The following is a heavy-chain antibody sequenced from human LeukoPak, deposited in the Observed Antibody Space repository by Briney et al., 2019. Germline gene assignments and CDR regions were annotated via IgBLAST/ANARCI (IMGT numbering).Heavy chain of an antibody. CDR3: ARDQYATVTPNWFDP. Sequence: PGGSLRLSCAPSGFTFSSYWMSWVRQAPGKGLEWVANIKQDGSEKYYVDSVKGRLTISRDNAKNSLYLQMNSLRAEDTAVYYCARDQYATVTPNWFDPWGQGTLVTVSS. J-gene: IGHJ5*02. V-gene: IGHV3-7*03. D-gene: IGHD4-17*01. CDR2: IKQDGSEK. CDR1: GFTFSSYW.